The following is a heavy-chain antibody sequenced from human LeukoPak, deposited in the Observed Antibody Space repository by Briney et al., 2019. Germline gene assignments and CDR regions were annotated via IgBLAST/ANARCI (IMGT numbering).Heavy chain of an antibody. D-gene: IGHD2-15*01. CDR1: GYTFTSYD. CDR3: ARGSYRYCSGGSCYHYSNWFDP. Sequence: GASVKVSCKASGYTFTSYDINWVRQATGQGLEWMGWMNPNSGNTGYAQKFQGRVTMTRNTSISTAYVELSSLRSEDTAVYYCARGSYRYCSGGSCYHYSNWFDPWGQGTLVTVSS. V-gene: IGHV1-8*01. CDR2: MNPNSGNT. J-gene: IGHJ5*02.